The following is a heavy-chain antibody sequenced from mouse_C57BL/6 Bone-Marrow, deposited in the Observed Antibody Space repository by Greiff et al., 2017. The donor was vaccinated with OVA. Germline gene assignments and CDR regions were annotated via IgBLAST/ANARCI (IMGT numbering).Heavy chain of an antibody. V-gene: IGHV1-22*01. J-gene: IGHJ1*03. CDR3: ARVGTTVVNWYFDV. Sequence: VQLKESGPELVKPGASVKMSCKASGYTFTDYNMHWVKQSHGKSLEWIGYINPNNGGTSYNQKFKGKATLTVNKSSSTAYMELRSLTSEDSAVYYCARVGTTVVNWYFDVWGTGTTVTVSS. D-gene: IGHD1-1*01. CDR2: INPNNGGT. CDR1: GYTFTDYN.